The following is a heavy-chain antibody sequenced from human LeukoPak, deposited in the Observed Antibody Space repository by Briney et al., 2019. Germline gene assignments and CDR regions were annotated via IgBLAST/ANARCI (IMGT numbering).Heavy chain of an antibody. CDR1: GASISSSY. D-gene: IGHD3-22*01. V-gene: IGHV4-59*01. Sequence: SETLSLTCTVSGASISSSYWSWIRQPPGKRLEWIGYIYYNGNTKSNPSLKSRVTISADTSKNQFSLNLSSVTAADTAVYYCVRGNYDNRGYSNAFDIWGQGAMVTVSS. J-gene: IGHJ3*02. CDR2: IYYNGNT. CDR3: VRGNYDNRGYSNAFDI.